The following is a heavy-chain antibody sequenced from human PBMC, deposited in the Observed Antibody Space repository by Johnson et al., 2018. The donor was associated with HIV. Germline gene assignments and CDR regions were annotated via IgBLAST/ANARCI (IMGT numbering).Heavy chain of an antibody. D-gene: IGHD2-21*01. CDR2: IKSKTDGGTT. CDR3: ARGGGIAMHDAFDI. CDR1: GFTFSNAW. V-gene: IGHV3-15*01. Sequence: VQLVESGGGLVKPGGSLRLSCAASGFTFSNAWMSWVRQAPGKGLEWVGRIKSKTDGGTTDYAAPVKGRFTISRDDSKNTLYLQMGSLRAEDMAVYYCARGGGIAMHDAFDIWGQGTMVTVSS. J-gene: IGHJ3*02.